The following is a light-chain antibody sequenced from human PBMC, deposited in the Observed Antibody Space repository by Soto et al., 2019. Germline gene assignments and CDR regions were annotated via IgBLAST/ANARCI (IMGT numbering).Light chain of an antibody. CDR3: QQYYSTPLT. CDR1: LRIVYSSNNKNY. V-gene: IGKV4-1*01. Sequence: DKVMTQDPDGRGVSLGERATINCKSSLRIVYSSNNKNYLAWYQQKPGQPPKLLIYWASTRESGVPDRFSGSGSGTDFTLTISSLQAEDVAVYYCQQYYSTPLTFGGGTKVAIK. J-gene: IGKJ4*01. CDR2: WAS.